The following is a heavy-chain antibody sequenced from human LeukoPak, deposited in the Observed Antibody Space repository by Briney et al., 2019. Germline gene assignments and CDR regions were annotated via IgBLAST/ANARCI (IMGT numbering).Heavy chain of an antibody. CDR3: AKLVYGVNTRGEF. CDR2: IFYAGRD. D-gene: IGHD4/OR15-4a*01. J-gene: IGHJ4*02. CDR1: RGSISPDH. Sequence: SETLSLTCTVSRGSISPDHCAWIRQPPGKGLEWIGYIFYAGRDRYNPSLEVRATLTVDMSKNQCSLKLKSVTAADTAMFYWAKLVYGVNTRGEFGGQGTLVSVSA. V-gene: IGHV4-59*08.